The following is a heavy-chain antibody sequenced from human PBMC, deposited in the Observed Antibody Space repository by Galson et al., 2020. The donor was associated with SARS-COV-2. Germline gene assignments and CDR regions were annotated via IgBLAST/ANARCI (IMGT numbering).Heavy chain of an antibody. V-gene: IGHV6-1*01. J-gene: IGHJ4*02. CDR1: GYSVSSYNGA. CDR3: ARDQAYSIDY. Sequence: TLSLSCAISGYSVSSYNGAWDCIRQSTSIDREWLGRTYYRSKWYNDYALSGRGRITINPDTSKNQFSLQLNSVTPEDMAVYYCARDQAYSIDYWGQGTLVTVSS. CDR2: TYYRSKWYN. D-gene: IGHD5-18*01.